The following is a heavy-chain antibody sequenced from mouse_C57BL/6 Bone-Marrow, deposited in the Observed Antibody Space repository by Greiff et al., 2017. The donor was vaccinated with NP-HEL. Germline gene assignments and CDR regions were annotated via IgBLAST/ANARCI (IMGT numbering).Heavy chain of an antibody. CDR3: ARYYYGSRGWYFDV. CDR1: GYTFTSYW. CDR2: IDPNSGGT. D-gene: IGHD1-1*01. Sequence: QVQLQQPGADLVKPGASVKLSCKASGYTFTSYWMHWVKQRPGRGLEWIGRIDPNSGGTKFNEKFKTKATLTVDKPSSTAYMLLSSLTSEDSAVYYCARYYYGSRGWYFDVWGTGTTVTVSS. J-gene: IGHJ1*03. V-gene: IGHV1-72*01.